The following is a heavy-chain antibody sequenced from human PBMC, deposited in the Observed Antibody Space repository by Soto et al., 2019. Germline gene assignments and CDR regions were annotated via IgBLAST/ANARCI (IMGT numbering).Heavy chain of an antibody. Sequence: PGGSLRLSCGASGFTFSSYSINWVRQAPGKGLEWVSSISSSSSYIYYADSVKGRFTISRDNAKNSLYLQMNSLRAEDTAVYYCARDTDCGGDCYSGLYYYGMDVWGQGTTVTVSS. CDR2: ISSSSSYI. CDR1: GFTFSSYS. J-gene: IGHJ6*02. CDR3: ARDTDCGGDCYSGLYYYGMDV. D-gene: IGHD2-21*02. V-gene: IGHV3-21*01.